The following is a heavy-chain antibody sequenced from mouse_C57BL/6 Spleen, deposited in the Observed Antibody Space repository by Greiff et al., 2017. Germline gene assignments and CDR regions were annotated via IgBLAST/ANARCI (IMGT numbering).Heavy chain of an antibody. CDR2: IYPGSGST. V-gene: IGHV1-55*01. CDR1: GYTFTSYW. CDR3: ARTDYYGSSEGDY. Sequence: VKLQQPGAELVKPGASVKMSCKASGYTFTSYWITWVKQRPGQGLEWIGDIYPGSGSTNYNEKFKSKATLTVDTSSSTAYMQLSSLTSEDSAVYYCARTDYYGSSEGDYWGQGTTLTVSS. D-gene: IGHD1-1*01. J-gene: IGHJ2*01.